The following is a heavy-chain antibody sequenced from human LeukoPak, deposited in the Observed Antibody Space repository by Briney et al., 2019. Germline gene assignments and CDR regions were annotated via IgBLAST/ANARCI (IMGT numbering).Heavy chain of an antibody. CDR1: GYTFSSYD. CDR2: MNPNSGNR. Sequence: ASVKVSCKASGYTFSSYDINWVRQATGQGLEWMGWMNPNSGNRGYAQKFQGRVTITRNTSISTAYMELSSLRSEDTAVYYCAITPPFVLWFGELYYWGQGTLVTVSS. J-gene: IGHJ4*02. CDR3: AITPPFVLWFGELYY. D-gene: IGHD3-10*01. V-gene: IGHV1-8*03.